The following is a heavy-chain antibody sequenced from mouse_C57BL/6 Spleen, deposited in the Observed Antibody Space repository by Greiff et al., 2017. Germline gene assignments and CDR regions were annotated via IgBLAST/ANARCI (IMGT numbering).Heavy chain of an antibody. D-gene: IGHD1-1*01. Sequence: EVKVVESGGGLVKPGGSLKLSCAASGFTFSDYGMHWVRQAPEKGLEWVAYISSGSSTIYYADTVKGRFTISRDNAKNTLFLQMTSLRSEDTAMYYCARPGNYYGSSYWFAYWGQGTLVTVSA. V-gene: IGHV5-17*01. CDR3: ARPGNYYGSSYWFAY. CDR2: ISSGSSTI. J-gene: IGHJ3*01. CDR1: GFTFSDYG.